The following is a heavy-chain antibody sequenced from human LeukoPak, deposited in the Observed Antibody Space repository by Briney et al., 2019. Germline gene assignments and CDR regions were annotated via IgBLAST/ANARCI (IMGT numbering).Heavy chain of an antibody. CDR3: ARGYSSSWHDAFDI. CDR2: INAGNGNT. CDR1: GYTFTSYA. Sequence: ASVKVSCKASGYTFTSYAMHWVRQAPGQRLEWMGWINAGNGNTKYSQKFQGRVTITRDTSASTAYMELSSLRSEDTAVYYCARGYSSSWHDAFDIWGQGTMVTVSS. J-gene: IGHJ3*02. D-gene: IGHD6-13*01. V-gene: IGHV1-3*01.